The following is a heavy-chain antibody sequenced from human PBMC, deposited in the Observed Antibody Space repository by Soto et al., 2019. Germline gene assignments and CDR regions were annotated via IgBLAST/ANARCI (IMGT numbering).Heavy chain of an antibody. CDR3: ARGGGRDGYNYYFDY. CDR2: IYYSGST. V-gene: IGHV4-30-4*01. J-gene: IGHJ4*02. Sequence: SETLSLTCTVSGGSISSGDYYWRWIRQPPGKGLEWIGYIYYSGSTYYNPSLKSRLYISVDTSKNQFSLKLRSVTAADTAVYYCARGGGRDGYNYYFDYWGQGTLVTVS. D-gene: IGHD5-12*01. CDR1: GGSISSGDYY.